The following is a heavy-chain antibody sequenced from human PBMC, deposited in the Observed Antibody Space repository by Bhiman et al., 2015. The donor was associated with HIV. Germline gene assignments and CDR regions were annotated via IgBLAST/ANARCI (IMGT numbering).Heavy chain of an antibody. V-gene: IGHV3-21*03. CDR2: ISSTSTYI. Sequence: EVQLVESGGGLVKPGGSLRLSCAGSGFTFSSYIMNWVRQAPGKGLEWVSSISSTSTYIYYTDSVKGRFTISRDNAKNSLYLQMNSLRAEDTAVYYCAREVTPGGPRYYFDYWGQGTLVTVSS. CDR1: GFTFSSYI. D-gene: IGHD2-21*02. CDR3: AREVTPGGPRYYFDY. J-gene: IGHJ4*02.